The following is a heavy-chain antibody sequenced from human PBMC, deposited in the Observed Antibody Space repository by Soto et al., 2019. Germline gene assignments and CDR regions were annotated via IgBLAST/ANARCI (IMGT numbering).Heavy chain of an antibody. CDR3: ARQRYYYGSGSFSLSYGMDV. D-gene: IGHD3-10*01. J-gene: IGHJ6*02. CDR1: GYSFTSYW. V-gene: IGHV5-51*01. Sequence: GESLKSSCKGSGYSFTSYWIGWVRQMPGKGLEWMGIIYPGDSDTRYSPSFQGQVTISADKSISTAYLQWSSLKASDTAMYYCARQRYYYGSGSFSLSYGMDVWGQGTTVTVSS. CDR2: IYPGDSDT.